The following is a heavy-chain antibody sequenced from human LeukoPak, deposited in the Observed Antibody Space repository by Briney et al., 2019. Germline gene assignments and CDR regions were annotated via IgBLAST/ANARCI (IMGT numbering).Heavy chain of an antibody. CDR2: INANTGNP. Sequence: ASVKVSCKASGYTFTSYAMNWVRQAPGQGLEWMGWINANTGNPTYAQGFTGRFVFSLDTSVSTAYLQISSLKAEDTAVYYCARDRGNLQLWNYYFDYWGQGTLVTVSS. CDR3: ARDRGNLQLWNYYFDY. V-gene: IGHV7-4-1*02. D-gene: IGHD5-18*01. J-gene: IGHJ4*02. CDR1: GYTFTSYA.